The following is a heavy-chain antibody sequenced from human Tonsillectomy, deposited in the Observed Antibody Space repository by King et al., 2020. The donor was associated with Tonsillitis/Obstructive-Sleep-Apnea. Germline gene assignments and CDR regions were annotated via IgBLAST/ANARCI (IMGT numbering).Heavy chain of an antibody. CDR1: GFSLSNARMN. V-gene: IGHV2-26*01. D-gene: IGHD6-19*01. J-gene: IGHJ2*01. Sequence: VTLKESGPVLVKPTETLTLTCTVSGFSLSNARMNVSWIRQPPGKALEWLAHIFSNYEKSYSTSPKSSLTISNDTSKSRVVLTMTNMDPVDTATYYCARISYSSGMSPYWYFDLWGRGTLFTVSS. CDR3: ARISYSSGMSPYWYFDL. CDR2: IFSNYEK.